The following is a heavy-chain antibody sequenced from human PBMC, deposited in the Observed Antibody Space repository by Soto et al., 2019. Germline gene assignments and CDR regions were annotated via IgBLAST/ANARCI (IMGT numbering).Heavy chain of an antibody. D-gene: IGHD1-26*01. J-gene: IGHJ4*02. CDR2: INHSGST. CDR3: ARSYSGTTNRARPDY. V-gene: IGHV4-34*01. Sequence: SETLSLTCAVYGGSFSGYYWSWIRQPPGKGLEWIGEINHSGSTNYNPSLKSRVTISVDTSKNQFSLKLSSVTAADTAVYYCARSYSGTTNRARPDYWGQGTLVTVSS. CDR1: GGSFSGYY.